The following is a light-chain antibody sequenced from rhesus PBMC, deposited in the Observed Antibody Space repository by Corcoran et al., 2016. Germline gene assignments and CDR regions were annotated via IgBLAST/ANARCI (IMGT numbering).Light chain of an antibody. CDR1: SSVSTS. CDR2: RIS. Sequence: EIVLTQSPTSMAVSQGERVTISCTASSSVSTSYLHWYQQKPGFPPRLLVYRISSLASGVPARFSGIGSGTSETLTVSSMEAEEAANYYCQQGNSIPWTFGQGTKVEIK. CDR3: QQGNSIPWT. J-gene: IGKJ1*01. V-gene: IGKV3-42*01.